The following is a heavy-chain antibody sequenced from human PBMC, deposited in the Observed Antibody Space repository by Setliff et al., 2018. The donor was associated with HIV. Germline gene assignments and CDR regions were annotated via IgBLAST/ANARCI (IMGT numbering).Heavy chain of an antibody. CDR3: ARQVGGGSWYLDL. CDR1: GGSIISGDHY. V-gene: IGHV4-30-4*08. D-gene: IGHD3-16*01. CDR2: IYYSGST. Sequence: PSATLSLTCTVSGGSIISGDHYWSWIRQPPGKGLEWIDYIYYSGSTYYNPSLQSRISISLDASKSQFSLHLSSVTAADTAVYYCARQVGGGSWYLDLWGRGTLVTAPQ. J-gene: IGHJ2*01.